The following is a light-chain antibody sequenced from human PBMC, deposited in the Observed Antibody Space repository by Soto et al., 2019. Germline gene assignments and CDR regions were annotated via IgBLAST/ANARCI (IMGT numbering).Light chain of an antibody. V-gene: IGKV1-5*01. CDR3: QQYDSYRT. CDR2: DVS. Sequence: DIQMTQSPSTLSASVGDRVTITCRPSQNISTWLAWYQQKSGKAPKLLIYDVSNLGSGVPSRFSGSGSGTEFSLTIRGLQPDDFATYYCQQYDSYRTFGQGTTVEVK. CDR1: QNISTW. J-gene: IGKJ1*01.